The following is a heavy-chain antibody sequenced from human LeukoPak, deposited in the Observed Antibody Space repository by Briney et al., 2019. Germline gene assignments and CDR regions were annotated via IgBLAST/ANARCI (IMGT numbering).Heavy chain of an antibody. Sequence: PSETLSLTCAVSGYSISSGSYWGWIRQPPGKGLEWIGSIYYIGSTYYNPSLKSRVTMSVDTSKTQFSLTLRSVTAADTAVYYCARRAYCGSDCYIFDYWGQGILVTVSS. CDR2: IYYIGST. J-gene: IGHJ4*02. D-gene: IGHD2-21*01. V-gene: IGHV4-38-2*01. CDR1: GYSISSGSY. CDR3: ARRAYCGSDCYIFDY.